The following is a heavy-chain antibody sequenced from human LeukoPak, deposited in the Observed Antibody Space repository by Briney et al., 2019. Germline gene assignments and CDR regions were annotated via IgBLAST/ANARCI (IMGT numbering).Heavy chain of an antibody. CDR1: GFTFSSSA. Sequence: GGSLRLSCAASGFTFSSSAMSWVRQAPGKGLEWVSNISGSGSGGSTYYADSVKGRFTISRDNSKNTLYLQMNSLRAEDTAVYYCAKSGYDRFDYWGQGTLVTVSS. J-gene: IGHJ4*02. V-gene: IGHV3-23*01. D-gene: IGHD5-12*01. CDR2: ISGSGSGGST. CDR3: AKSGYDRFDY.